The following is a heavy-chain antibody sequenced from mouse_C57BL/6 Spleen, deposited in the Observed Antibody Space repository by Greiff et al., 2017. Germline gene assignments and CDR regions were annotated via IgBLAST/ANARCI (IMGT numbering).Heavy chain of an antibody. Sequence: LVESGPELVKPGASVKISCKASGYSFTDYNMNWVKQSNGKSLEWIGVINPNYGTTSYNQKFKGKATLTVDQSSSTAYMQLNSLTSEDSAVYYGARYYGSSYDWYFDVWGTGTTVTVSS. J-gene: IGHJ1*03. V-gene: IGHV1-39*01. CDR1: GYSFTDYN. CDR2: INPNYGTT. D-gene: IGHD1-1*01. CDR3: ARYYGSSYDWYFDV.